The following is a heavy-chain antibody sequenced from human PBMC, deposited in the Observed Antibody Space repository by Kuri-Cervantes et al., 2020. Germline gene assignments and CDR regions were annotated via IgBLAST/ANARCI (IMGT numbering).Heavy chain of an antibody. Sequence: ASVKVSCKTSGYTFSNYDIIWVRQATGQGLEWMGWMKRNSGNTNYAQKFQGRVTMTRDTSINTAYMELSSLMSEDTAVYYCTRNGDGLDYWGQGTLVTVSS. V-gene: IGHV1-8*01. CDR1: GYTFSNYD. CDR2: MKRNSGNT. CDR3: TRNGDGLDY. D-gene: IGHD5-24*01. J-gene: IGHJ4*02.